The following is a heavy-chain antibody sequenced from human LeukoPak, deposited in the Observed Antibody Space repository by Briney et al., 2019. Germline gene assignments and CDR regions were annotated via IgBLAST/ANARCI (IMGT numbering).Heavy chain of an antibody. CDR2: ITGSRGST. V-gene: IGHV3-23*01. CDR1: GFTFTNYA. Sequence: GGSLRLSCAASGFTFTNYAMSWVRQAPGKGLEWVSAITGSRGSTYLADSVKGRFTISRDTSKNTLYLQMNSLRAADTAVYYCAKGRGAGYSGYDFEYWGQGTLVTVSS. D-gene: IGHD5-12*01. CDR3: AKGRGAGYSGYDFEY. J-gene: IGHJ4*02.